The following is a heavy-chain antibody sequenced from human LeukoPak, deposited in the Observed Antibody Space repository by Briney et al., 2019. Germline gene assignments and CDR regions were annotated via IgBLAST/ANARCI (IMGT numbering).Heavy chain of an antibody. CDR2: ISGSGART. CDR3: AKGPIVRFDY. J-gene: IGHJ4*02. D-gene: IGHD1-26*01. Sequence: PGGSLRLSCAASGFSFSSYWMSWVRQAPGKGLEWVSAISGSGARTYYADSVKGRFTISRDNSKNTLYLQMNSLRAEDTAVYYCAKGPIVRFDYWGQGTLVTVSS. CDR1: GFSFSSYW. V-gene: IGHV3-23*01.